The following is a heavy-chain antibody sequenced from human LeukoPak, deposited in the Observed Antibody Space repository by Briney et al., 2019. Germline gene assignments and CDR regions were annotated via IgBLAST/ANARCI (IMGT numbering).Heavy chain of an antibody. D-gene: IGHD1-26*01. CDR1: GGSISSYY. V-gene: IGHV4-4*07. CDR2: IYTSGST. J-gene: IGHJ4*02. CDR3: AREGIEGATRPFDY. Sequence: PSETLSLTCTVSGGSISSYYWSWIRQPAGKGLEWIGRIYTSGSTNFNPSLKSRVTMSVDTSKNQFSLKLSSVTAADTAVYYCAREGIEGATRPFDYWGQGTLVTVSS.